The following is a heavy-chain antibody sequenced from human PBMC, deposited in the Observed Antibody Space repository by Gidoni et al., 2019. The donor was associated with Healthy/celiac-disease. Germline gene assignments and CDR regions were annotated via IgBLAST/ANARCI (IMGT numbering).Heavy chain of an antibody. CDR1: GGSISSGSYY. J-gene: IGHJ6*03. V-gene: IGHV4-61*02. D-gene: IGHD3-3*01. CDR3: ARERDGGDYYYYYMDV. Sequence: QVQLQESGPGLVKPSQTLSLTCTVPGGSISSGSYYWSWIRQPAGKGLEWIGRIYTSGSTNYNPSLKSRVTISVDTSKNQFSLKLSSVTAADTAVYYCARERDGGDYYYYYMDVWGKGTTVTVSS. CDR2: IYTSGST.